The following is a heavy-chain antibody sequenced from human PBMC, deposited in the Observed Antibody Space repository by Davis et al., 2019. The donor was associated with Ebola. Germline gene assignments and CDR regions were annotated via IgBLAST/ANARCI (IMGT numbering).Heavy chain of an antibody. CDR2: ISSSGSTI. Sequence: PGGSLRLSCAASGFTFSSYEMNWVRQAPGKGLEWVSYISSSGSTIYYADSVKGRFTISRDNAKNSLYLQMNSLRAEDTAVYYCAREGTTVTSWGYYYGMDVWGQGTTVTVSS. D-gene: IGHD4-17*01. CDR3: AREGTTVTSWGYYYGMDV. V-gene: IGHV3-48*03. J-gene: IGHJ6*02. CDR1: GFTFSSYE.